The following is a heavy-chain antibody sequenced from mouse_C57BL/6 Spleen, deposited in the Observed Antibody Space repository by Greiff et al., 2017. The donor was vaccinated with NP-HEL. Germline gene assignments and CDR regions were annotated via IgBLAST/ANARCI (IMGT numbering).Heavy chain of an antibody. CDR2: INPGSGGT. CDR1: GYAFTNYL. Sequence: VQLQQSGAELVRPGTSVKVSCKASGYAFTNYLIEWVKQRPGQGLEWIGVINPGSGGTNYNEKFKGKATLTADKSSSTAYMQLSSLTSEDSAVYFCARSGDYDGTMDYWGQGTSVTVSS. D-gene: IGHD2-4*01. V-gene: IGHV1-54*01. CDR3: ARSGDYDGTMDY. J-gene: IGHJ4*01.